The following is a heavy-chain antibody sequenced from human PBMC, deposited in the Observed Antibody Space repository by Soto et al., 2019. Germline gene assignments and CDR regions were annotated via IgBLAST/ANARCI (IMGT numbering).Heavy chain of an antibody. J-gene: IGHJ6*02. CDR3: ASHFTGVLVLGASPPGGDNYGWDV. V-gene: IGHV1-69*02. CDR1: GGTFSRYT. CDR2: IIPILDIP. Sequence: QVQLVQSGAEVKKPGSSVKVSCKASGGTFSRYTISWVRQAPGQGLEWMGRIIPILDIPNYAQNFQGRVTLTAYNSMITTYMEMSSLRSADTAVYYFASHFTGVLVLGASPPGGDNYGWDVWGQGTTVTVSS. D-gene: IGHD2-15*01.